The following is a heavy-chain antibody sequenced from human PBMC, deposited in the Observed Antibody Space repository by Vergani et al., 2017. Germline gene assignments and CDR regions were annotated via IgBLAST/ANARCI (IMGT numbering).Heavy chain of an antibody. Sequence: QVQLQESGPGLVKPSETLSLTCPVPGSPTSSYYWSWILQPPGKGMEWIGYIYYSGSTNYNPSLKSRVTISEDTTKNQFSLKLSSVTAADTAVYYCARGGSRSWYGDYWGQGTLVTVSS. CDR1: GSPTSSYY. CDR2: IYYSGST. J-gene: IGHJ4*02. V-gene: IGHV4-59*01. D-gene: IGHD6-13*01. CDR3: ARGGSRSWYGDY.